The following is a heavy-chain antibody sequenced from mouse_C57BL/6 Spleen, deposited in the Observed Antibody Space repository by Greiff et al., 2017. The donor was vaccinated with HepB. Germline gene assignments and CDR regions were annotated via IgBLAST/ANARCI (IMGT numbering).Heavy chain of an antibody. D-gene: IGHD2-5*01. J-gene: IGHJ1*03. CDR1: GYTFTSYW. CDR3: APDSKGYCDV. CDR2: IDPSDSET. Sequence: QVQLQQPGAELVRPGSSVKLSCKASGYTFTSYWMHWVKQRPIQGLEWIGNIDPSDSETHYNQKFKDKATLTVDKSSSTAYMQLSSLTSEDSAVYYCAPDSKGYCDVWGTGTTVTVSS. V-gene: IGHV1-52*01.